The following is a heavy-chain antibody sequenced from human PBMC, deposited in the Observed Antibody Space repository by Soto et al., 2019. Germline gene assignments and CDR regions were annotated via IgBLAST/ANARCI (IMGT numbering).Heavy chain of an antibody. D-gene: IGHD3-9*01. V-gene: IGHV1-69*06. Sequence: EASLKVSCKASGVTFSSYAISWVRQAPGQGLEWMGGIIPIFGTANYAQKFQGRVTITADKSTSTAYMELSSLRSEDTAVYYCARGGSTGGALRYSGGADAFDIWGQGTMVTVSS. CDR3: ARGGSTGGALRYSGGADAFDI. CDR2: IIPIFGTA. CDR1: GVTFSSYA. J-gene: IGHJ3*02.